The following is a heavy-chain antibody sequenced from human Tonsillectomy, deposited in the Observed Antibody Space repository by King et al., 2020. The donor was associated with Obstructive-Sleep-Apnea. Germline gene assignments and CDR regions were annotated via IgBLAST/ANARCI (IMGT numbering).Heavy chain of an antibody. J-gene: IGHJ4*02. CDR1: GFTFDDYA. CDR3: AKDISYDILTGDFDY. V-gene: IGHV3-9*01. D-gene: IGHD3-9*01. CDR2: ISWNGGSR. Sequence: VQLVESGGGLAQPGRSLRLSCAASGFTFDDYAMHWVRQAPGKGLEGVSGISWNGGSRGYVDSVKGRFTISRDNAKSSLYLQMNSLRAEDTALYYCAKDISYDILTGDFDYWGQGTLVTVSS.